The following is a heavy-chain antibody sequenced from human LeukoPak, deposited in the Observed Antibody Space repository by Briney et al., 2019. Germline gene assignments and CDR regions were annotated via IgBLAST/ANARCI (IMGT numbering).Heavy chain of an antibody. D-gene: IGHD1-1*01. CDR2: ITQDGSEK. J-gene: IGHJ3*01. V-gene: IGHV3-7*01. Sequence: GGSLTLSCVASGVTIRSYWMSWVRQAPGEGLEWVATITQDGSEKKYVDSVKGRFAISRDTAASSAYLQMNSLRTEDTAVYYCARYNTALGFVGEPADSGRAFDAWGQGAKVVVSS. CDR1: GVTIRSYW. CDR3: ARYNTALGFVGEPADSGRAFDA.